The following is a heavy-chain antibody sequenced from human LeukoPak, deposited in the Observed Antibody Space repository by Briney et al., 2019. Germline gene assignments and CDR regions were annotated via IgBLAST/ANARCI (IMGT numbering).Heavy chain of an antibody. J-gene: IGHJ4*02. CDR3: AKDEYSGGWYGIDS. D-gene: IGHD6-19*01. CDR2: ISYDGSNK. CDR1: GFTFSSYG. V-gene: IGHV3-30*18. Sequence: GGSLRLSCAASGFTFSSYGMHWVRQAPGKGLEWVAVISYDGSNKYYADSVKGRFTISRDNSKNTLYLQMNSLRAEDTAVYYCAKDEYSGGWYGIDSWGQGPLVTVSS.